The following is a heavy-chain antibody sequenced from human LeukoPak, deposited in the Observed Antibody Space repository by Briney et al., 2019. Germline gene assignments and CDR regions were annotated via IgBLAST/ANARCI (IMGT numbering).Heavy chain of an antibody. CDR2: ISRSGITI. CDR1: GFTYRSYE. J-gene: IGHJ4*02. Sequence: PGGSLTLSYAPSGFTYRSYEMNWARHAPGKGLEWVSYISRSGITIYDADSVRGRFTIARDNAKDSLYLQMNSLRAEDTAVYYCARDPGGSADYYGSGSGEYFDYWGQGTLVTVSS. V-gene: IGHV3-48*03. CDR3: ARDPGGSADYYGSGSGEYFDY. D-gene: IGHD3-10*01.